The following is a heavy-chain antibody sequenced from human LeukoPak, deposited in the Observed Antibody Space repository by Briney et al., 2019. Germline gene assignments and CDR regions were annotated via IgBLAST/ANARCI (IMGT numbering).Heavy chain of an antibody. Sequence: GGSLRLSCAASGFTFSNAWMSWVRQAPGKGREWGGRIKSKTDGGTTDYAAPVKGRFTISRDDSKNTLYLLMNSLKTEDTAVYYCTTDQSSGYYYGLSYYYYYGMDVWGQGTTVTVSS. CDR3: TTDQSSGYYYGLSYYYYYGMDV. CDR1: GFTFSNAW. D-gene: IGHD3-22*01. V-gene: IGHV3-15*01. CDR2: IKSKTDGGTT. J-gene: IGHJ6*02.